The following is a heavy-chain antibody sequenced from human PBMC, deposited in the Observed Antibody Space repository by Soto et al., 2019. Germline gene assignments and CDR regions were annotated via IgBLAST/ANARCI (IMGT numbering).Heavy chain of an antibody. J-gene: IGHJ5*02. D-gene: IGHD3-16*01. V-gene: IGHV1-18*04. Sequence: ASVEVSCKASGYTFTSYGMSWVRQAPGQGLEWMGWISAYNGNTNYAQKLQGRVTMTTDTSTSTAYLELRSLRSDDTAVYYCARDGAAREGPVFDPWGQGPLLTV. CDR3: ARDGAAREGPVFDP. CDR1: GYTFTSYG. CDR2: ISAYNGNT.